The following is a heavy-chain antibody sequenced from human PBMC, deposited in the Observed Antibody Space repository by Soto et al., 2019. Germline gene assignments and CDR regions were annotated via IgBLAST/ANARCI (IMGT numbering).Heavy chain of an antibody. D-gene: IGHD6-19*01. CDR1: GYTFSSYY. Sequence: ASVKVSCKASGYTFSSYYMHWVRQAPGQGLEWMGIINTSGGSTSYAQKFQGRVTMTRDTSTSTVYMELSSLRSEDTAVYYCLAVAGKGFDYWGQGTLVTVSS. J-gene: IGHJ4*02. CDR3: LAVAGKGFDY. CDR2: INTSGGST. V-gene: IGHV1-46*01.